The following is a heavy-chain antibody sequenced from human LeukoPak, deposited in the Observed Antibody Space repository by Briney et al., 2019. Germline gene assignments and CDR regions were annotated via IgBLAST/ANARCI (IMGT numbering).Heavy chain of an antibody. J-gene: IGHJ4*02. CDR3: ASSYYYDSSGYYFPN. V-gene: IGHV4-59*12. Sequence: PSETLSLTCTVSGGSISSYYWSWIRQPPGKGLEWIGYIYYSGSTNYNPSLKSRVTISVDTSKNQFSLKLSSVTAADTAVYYCASSYYYDSSGYYFPNWGQGTLVTVSS. D-gene: IGHD3-22*01. CDR2: IYYSGST. CDR1: GGSISSYY.